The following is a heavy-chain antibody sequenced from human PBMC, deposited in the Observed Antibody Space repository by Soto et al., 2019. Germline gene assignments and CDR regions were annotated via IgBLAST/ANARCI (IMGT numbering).Heavy chain of an antibody. CDR3: ATSLTYYYDSSGYGAFDI. V-gene: IGHV1-2*04. J-gene: IGHJ3*02. CDR1: GYTFTGYY. D-gene: IGHD3-22*01. Sequence: ASVKVSCKASGYTFTGYYMHWVRQAPGQGLEWMGWINPNSGGTNYAQKFQGWVTMTRDTSISTAYMELSRLRSDDTAVYYCATSLTYYYDSSGYGAFDIWGQGTMVTVAS. CDR2: INPNSGGT.